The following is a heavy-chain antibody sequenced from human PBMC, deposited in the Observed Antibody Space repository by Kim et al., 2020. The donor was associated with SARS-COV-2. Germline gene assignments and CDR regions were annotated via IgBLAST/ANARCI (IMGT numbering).Heavy chain of an antibody. V-gene: IGHV3-23*01. CDR3: AKRITIFGVVPGAFYGMDV. D-gene: IGHD3-3*01. J-gene: IGHJ6*02. Sequence: GGSLRLSCAASGFTFSSSAMSWVRHAPGKGLEWVSTISGTGSSTYYADSVKGRFTISRDNSENTLYLQINGLRGEDTAIYYCAKRITIFGVVPGAFYGMDVWGQGTTVTVSS. CDR2: ISGTGSST. CDR1: GFTFSSSA.